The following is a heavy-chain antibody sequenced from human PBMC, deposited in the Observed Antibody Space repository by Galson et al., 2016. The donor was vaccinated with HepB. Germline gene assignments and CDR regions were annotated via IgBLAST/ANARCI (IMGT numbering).Heavy chain of an antibody. J-gene: IGHJ5*02. CDR3: ARGTPLPVAGTT. Sequence: SETLSLTCTVSGGSIRGSIYYWGWIRQPPGKGLEWIGSIYHSGNTYYSPSLSPSLKSRVTISVDTSKNQFSLKLSSVTAADTAVYFCARGTPLPVAGTTWGQGTLVTVSS. V-gene: IGHV4-39*07. CDR1: GGSIRGSIYY. CDR2: IYHSGNT. D-gene: IGHD6-19*01.